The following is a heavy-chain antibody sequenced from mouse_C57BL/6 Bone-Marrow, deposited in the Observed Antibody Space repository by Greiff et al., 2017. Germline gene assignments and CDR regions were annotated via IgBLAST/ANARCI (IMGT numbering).Heavy chain of an antibody. CDR3: ARKGIKFDD. V-gene: IGHV5-6*01. Sequence: EVQLVESGGDLVKPGGSLKLSCAASGFTFSSYGLSWVRLTPDKRLEWVATISSGGSFTYYPDSVRGRFTISRDNAKNTLYLQMSSLKSEDTTMYYCARKGIKFDDRGQGTTLTGPS. D-gene: IGHD2-4*01. CDR2: ISSGGSFT. CDR1: GFTFSSYG. J-gene: IGHJ2*01.